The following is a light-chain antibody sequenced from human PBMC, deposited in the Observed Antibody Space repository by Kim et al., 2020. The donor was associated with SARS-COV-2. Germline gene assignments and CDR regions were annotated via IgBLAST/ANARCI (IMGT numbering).Light chain of an antibody. J-gene: IGLJ2*01. V-gene: IGLV3-19*01. CDR1: SLRSSY. CDR2: GKN. CDR3: NSRDSSANHLV. Sequence: SSELTQDPAVSVALGQTVRSTCQGDSLRSSYASWYQQKPGQAPVLVIYGKNNRPSGIPDRFSGSSSGNTASLTITGAQAEDEADYYCNSRDSSANHLVFGAGTQLSVL.